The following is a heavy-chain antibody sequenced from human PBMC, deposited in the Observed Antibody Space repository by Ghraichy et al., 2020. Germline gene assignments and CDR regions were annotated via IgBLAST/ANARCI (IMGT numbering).Heavy chain of an antibody. Sequence: SETLSLTCAVYGGSFSGYYWSWIRQPPGKGLEWIGEINHSGSTNYNPSLKSRVTISVDTSKNQFSLKLSSVTAADTAVYYCAEDSSGYYNFQHWGQGTLVTVSS. CDR2: INHSGST. CDR3: AEDSSGYYNFQH. CDR1: GGSFSGYY. D-gene: IGHD3-22*01. V-gene: IGHV4-34*01. J-gene: IGHJ1*01.